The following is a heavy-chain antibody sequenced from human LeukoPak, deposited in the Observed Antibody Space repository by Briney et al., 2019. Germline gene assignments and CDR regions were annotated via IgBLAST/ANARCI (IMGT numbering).Heavy chain of an antibody. CDR3: ARHVRTHSSSHWFDP. Sequence: SQTLSLTCTVSGVSISTGNYYWSWFRQPAGKGLEYVVRMYTAGGASGSTYYNPSLKSRVTISVDTSKNEFSLKLRSVTAADTAVYYCARHVRTHSSSHWFDPWGQGTLVTVSS. D-gene: IGHD6-6*01. CDR2: MYTAGGASGST. CDR1: GVSISTGNYY. V-gene: IGHV4-61*02. J-gene: IGHJ5*02.